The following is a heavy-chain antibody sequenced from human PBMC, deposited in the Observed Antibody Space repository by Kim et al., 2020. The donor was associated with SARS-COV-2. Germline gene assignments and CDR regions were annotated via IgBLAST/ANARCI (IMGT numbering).Heavy chain of an antibody. V-gene: IGHV3-30*18. CDR1: GFTFSSYG. CDR2: ISYDGSNK. CDR3: AKDGIAVAGIKSNQDY. D-gene: IGHD6-19*01. J-gene: IGHJ4*01. Sequence: GGSLRLSCAASGFTFSSYGMHWVRQAPGKGLEWVAVISYDGSNKYYADSVKGRFTISRDNSKNTLYLQMNSLRAEDTAVYYCAKDGIAVAGIKSNQDYWG.